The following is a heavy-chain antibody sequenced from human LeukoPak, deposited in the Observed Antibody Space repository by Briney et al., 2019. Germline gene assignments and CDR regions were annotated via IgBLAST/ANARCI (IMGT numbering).Heavy chain of an antibody. CDR1: GGTFSSYA. V-gene: IGHV1-69*01. Sequence: GASVKVSCKASGGTFSSYAISWVRQAPGQGLEWMGGIIPIFGTANYAQEFQGRVTITADESTSTAYMELSSLRSEDTAVYYCARRVASVVPAAMAVGNWFDPWGQGTLVTVSS. J-gene: IGHJ5*02. CDR3: ARRVASVVPAAMAVGNWFDP. D-gene: IGHD2-2*01. CDR2: IIPIFGTA.